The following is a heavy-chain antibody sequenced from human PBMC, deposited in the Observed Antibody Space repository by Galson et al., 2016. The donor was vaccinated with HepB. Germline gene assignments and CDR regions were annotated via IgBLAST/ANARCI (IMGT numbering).Heavy chain of an antibody. Sequence: SLRLSCAASGFTFSTYGMHWVRQAPGKGLEWVAVISYDGSSKYYEDSVKGRFTISRDNSKNTLYLEMNSLRAEDTAVYYCAKVHTSGWLGDYFDYWGQGTLVTVSS. J-gene: IGHJ4*02. CDR2: ISYDGSSK. V-gene: IGHV3-30*18. D-gene: IGHD6-19*01. CDR3: AKVHTSGWLGDYFDY. CDR1: GFTFSTYG.